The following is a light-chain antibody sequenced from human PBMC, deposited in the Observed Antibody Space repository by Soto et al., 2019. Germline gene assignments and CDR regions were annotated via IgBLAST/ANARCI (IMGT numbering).Light chain of an antibody. V-gene: IGKV3-20*01. CDR1: QNVTSTY. J-gene: IGKJ2*01. CDR2: GAS. Sequence: EFVLTQSPGTLSLSPGERAILSCRASQNVTSTYIAWYQQKPGQAPRLLIYGASSRATGIPDRFSGSGSGTDFTLTISRLEAEDFAVYYCQYYGSSPPTTFGQGTKLEIK. CDR3: QYYGSSPPTT.